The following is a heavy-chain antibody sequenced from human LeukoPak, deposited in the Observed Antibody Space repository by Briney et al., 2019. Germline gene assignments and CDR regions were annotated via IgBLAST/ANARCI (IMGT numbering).Heavy chain of an antibody. V-gene: IGHV3-43*02. CDR3: ARVPGGLEWADFDY. J-gene: IGHJ4*02. D-gene: IGHD3-3*01. Sequence: GGSLRLSCAASGFTFDEYAIHWVRQAPGKGLEWVSLISGDGATTYYAASVKGRFTISRDNAKNSLYLQLSSLRAEDTAVYYCARVPGGLEWADFDYWGQGTLVTVSS. CDR2: ISGDGATT. CDR1: GFTFDEYA.